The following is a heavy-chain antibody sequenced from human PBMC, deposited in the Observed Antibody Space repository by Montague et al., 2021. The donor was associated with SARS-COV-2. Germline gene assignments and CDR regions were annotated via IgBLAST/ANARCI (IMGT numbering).Heavy chain of an antibody. J-gene: IGHJ4*02. Sequence: SLRLSCAASGFTFNSYNMNWVRQAPGKGLAWVSHISTSTYIDYADPVTGRFTISRDNAKSSLYLQKHSLRVEDTAVYYCARDGWMTTMTTFDYWGQGTLVTVSS. D-gene: IGHD4-17*01. V-gene: IGHV3-21*01. CDR3: ARDGWMTTMTTFDY. CDR2: ISTSTYI. CDR1: GFTFNSYN.